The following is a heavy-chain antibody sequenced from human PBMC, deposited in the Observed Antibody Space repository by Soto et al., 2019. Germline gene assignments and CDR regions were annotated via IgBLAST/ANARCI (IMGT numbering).Heavy chain of an antibody. CDR1: GFTFSSYA. D-gene: IGHD3-3*01. V-gene: IGHV3-30*04. J-gene: IGHJ4*02. CDR3: ARDKRNLRFLEWSYYFDF. CDR2: ISYDGRNK. Sequence: QVQLVESGGGVVQPGRSLRLSCAASGFTFSSYAMHWVRQAPGKGLEWVAVISYDGRNKYYADSVKGRFTISRDNSKSTLYLQMNSLRPEDTAVYYCARDKRNLRFLEWSYYFDFWGQGTLVTVSS.